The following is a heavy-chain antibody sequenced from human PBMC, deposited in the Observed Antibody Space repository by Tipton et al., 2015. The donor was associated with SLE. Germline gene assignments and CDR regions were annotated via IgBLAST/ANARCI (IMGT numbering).Heavy chain of an antibody. CDR1: GGSISSSSYY. D-gene: IGHD3-16*01. CDR3: AGDSRGIDAFDI. V-gene: IGHV4-39*07. J-gene: IGHJ3*02. CDR2: INHSGST. Sequence: TLSLTCTVSGGSISSSSYYWGWIRQPPGKGLEWIGEINHSGSTNYNPSLKSRVTISVDTSKNQFSLKLSSVTAADTAVYYCAGDSRGIDAFDIWGQGTMVTVSS.